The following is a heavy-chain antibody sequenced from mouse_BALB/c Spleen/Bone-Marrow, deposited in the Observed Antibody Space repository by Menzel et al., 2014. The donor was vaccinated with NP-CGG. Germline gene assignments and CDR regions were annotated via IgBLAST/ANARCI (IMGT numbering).Heavy chain of an antibody. J-gene: IGHJ1*01. V-gene: IGHV1-14*01. CDR2: INPYNDGT. Sequence: EVQLQQSGPELVKPGASAKMSCKASGYTFTSYVMHWVKQKPGQGLEWTGYINPYNDGTKYNEKFKGKATLTSDKSSSTAYMELSSLTSEDSAVYHCARKGYGNYGWYFDVWGAGTTVTVSS. CDR3: ARKGYGNYGWYFDV. D-gene: IGHD2-1*01. CDR1: GYTFTSYV.